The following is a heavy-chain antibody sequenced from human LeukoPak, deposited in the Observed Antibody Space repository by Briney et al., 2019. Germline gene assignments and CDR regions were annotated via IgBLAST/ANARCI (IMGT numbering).Heavy chain of an antibody. J-gene: IGHJ6*02. CDR1: GFTFSSYW. CDR3: ARLGYPSGMDV. Sequence: GGFLRLSCAASGFTFSSYWMGWVRQAPGKGLEWVANIIQDGSEKYYVDSVKGRFTISGDNAKNSLYLQMNSLRVEDTAVYYCARLGYPSGMDVWGQGTTVTVSS. D-gene: IGHD2-15*01. CDR2: IIQDGSEK. V-gene: IGHV3-7*05.